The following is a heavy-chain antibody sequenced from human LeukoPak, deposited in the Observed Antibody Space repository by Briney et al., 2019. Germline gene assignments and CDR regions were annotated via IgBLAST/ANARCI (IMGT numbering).Heavy chain of an antibody. J-gene: IGHJ5*02. CDR2: INPNSGGT. CDR3: ARVLVNVLRFLEWPRHRNNWFDP. Sequence: ASVKVSCKASGYTFTGYYMHWVRQAPGQGLEWMGWINPNSGGTNYAQKLQGRVTMTTDTSTSTAYMELRSLRSDDTAVYYCARVLVNVLRFLEWPRHRNNWFDPWGQGTLVTVSS. D-gene: IGHD3-3*01. V-gene: IGHV1-2*02. CDR1: GYTFTGYY.